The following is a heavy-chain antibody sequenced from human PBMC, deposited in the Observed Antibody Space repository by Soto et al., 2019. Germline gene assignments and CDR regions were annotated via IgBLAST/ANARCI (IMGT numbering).Heavy chain of an antibody. Sequence: SETLSLTCSVSGGSLTGLYWTWVRQPPGRGLEWIGWIYSSGTTNYNPALKSRVTISVDTSKNQFSLKLSSVTAADTAVYYCARDREESLDVWGQGTTVTVSS. CDR3: ARDREESLDV. CDR2: IYSSGTT. J-gene: IGHJ6*02. CDR1: GGSLTGLY. D-gene: IGHD3-10*01. V-gene: IGHV4-59*11.